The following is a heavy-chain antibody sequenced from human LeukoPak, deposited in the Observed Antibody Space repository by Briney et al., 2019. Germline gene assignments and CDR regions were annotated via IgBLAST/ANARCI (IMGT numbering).Heavy chain of an antibody. V-gene: IGHV3-23*01. J-gene: IGHJ6*03. CDR3: TSEGIVVVPAAPPDYYYYYMDV. CDR1: GFTFSSYA. CDR2: ISGSGGST. Sequence: PGGSLRLSCAASGFTFSSYAMSWVRQAPGKGLEWVSAISGSGGSTYYADSVKGRFTISRDNSKNTLYLQMNSLRAEDTAVYYCTSEGIVVVPAAPPDYYYYYMDVWGKGTTVTVSS. D-gene: IGHD2-2*01.